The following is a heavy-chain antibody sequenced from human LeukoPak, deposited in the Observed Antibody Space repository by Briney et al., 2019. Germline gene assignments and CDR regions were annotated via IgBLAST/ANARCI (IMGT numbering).Heavy chain of an antibody. CDR2: INPNSGGT. D-gene: IGHD2-2*01. V-gene: IGHV1-2*02. CDR1: GYTFTGYY. CDR3: ARDPDPVPAASKVDY. Sequence: ASVKVSCKASGYTFTGYYMHWVRQAPRQGLEWMGWINPNSGGTNYAQKFQGRVTMTRDTSISTAYMELSRLRSDDTAVYYCARDPDPVPAASKVDYWGQGTPVTVSS. J-gene: IGHJ4*02.